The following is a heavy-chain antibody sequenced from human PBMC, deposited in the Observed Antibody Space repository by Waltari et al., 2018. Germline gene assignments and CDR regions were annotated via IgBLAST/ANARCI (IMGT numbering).Heavy chain of an antibody. CDR1: FTFSNYG. D-gene: IGHD4-17*01. CDR2: IRYDGSNK. CDR3: ARDDYGDYRLGY. Sequence: FTFSNYGIHWVRQAPGKGLEWVAFIRYDGSNKYYADSVKGRFTISRDNSRGTLYLQMNSLRAEDTAVYYCARDDYGDYRLGYWGQGTLVTVSS. J-gene: IGHJ4*02. V-gene: IGHV3-30*02.